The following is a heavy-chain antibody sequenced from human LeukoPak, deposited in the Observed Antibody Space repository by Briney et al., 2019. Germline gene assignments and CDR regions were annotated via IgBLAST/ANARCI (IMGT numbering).Heavy chain of an antibody. V-gene: IGHV3-23*01. CDR3: AKNCGGDCYFPDY. Sequence: GGSLRLSCAASGFTFSSSGMTWVRQAPGKGLEWVSGISGDGGSTFYADSVKGRFTISRDNSKNTLYLQMNSLRAEDTAVYYCAKNCGGDCYFPDYWGQGTLVTVSS. CDR2: ISGDGGST. CDR1: GFTFSSSG. J-gene: IGHJ4*02. D-gene: IGHD2-21*02.